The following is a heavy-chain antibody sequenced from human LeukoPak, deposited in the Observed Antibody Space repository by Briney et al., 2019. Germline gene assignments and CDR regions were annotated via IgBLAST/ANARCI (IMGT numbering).Heavy chain of an antibody. D-gene: IGHD2-2*01. CDR2: INQYGSEK. CDR1: GFTFSSFL. CDR3: ARRVLDCSSSRCYSNYDAFDI. Sequence: GCSLTLSCPASGFTFSSFLLPWLRQAPAKGLDGVANINQYGSEKYYVDSVQGRFTISRDNAQKSLYLQMNSLRADETAVYYCARRVLDCSSSRCYSNYDAFDIWGQGTMVTVSS. J-gene: IGHJ3*02. V-gene: IGHV3-7*03.